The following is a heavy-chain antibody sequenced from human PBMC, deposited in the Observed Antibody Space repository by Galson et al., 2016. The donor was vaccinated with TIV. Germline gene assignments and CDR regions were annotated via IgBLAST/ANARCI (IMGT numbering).Heavy chain of an antibody. J-gene: IGHJ4*02. CDR3: VKFAGARRENYYLDQ. CDR1: GFNFRSDG. D-gene: IGHD3-10*01. Sequence: SLRLSCAASGFNFRSDGMHWVRQAPGRGLEWVAFVWYDGGNIHYADAVKGRFIISRDNSKNTLYLQMNSLRVEDTAVYYCVKFAGARRENYYLDQWGQGTRVTVSS. V-gene: IGHV3-33*06. CDR2: VWYDGGNI.